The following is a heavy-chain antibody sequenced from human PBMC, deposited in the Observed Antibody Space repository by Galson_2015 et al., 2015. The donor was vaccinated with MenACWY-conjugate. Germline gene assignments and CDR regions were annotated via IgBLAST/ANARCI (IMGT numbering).Heavy chain of an antibody. Sequence: SGAEVQKPGESLTISCKGSGYTFTTYWIGWVRQLPGKGLEWMGLISPGDSETRYSPAFQGQVTISADKSISTAYVQWDSLQASDTAMYYCARHPPGGRGIDVWGQGTTVTVSS. V-gene: IGHV5-51*01. D-gene: IGHD1-26*01. CDR1: GYTFTTYW. CDR2: ISPGDSET. J-gene: IGHJ6*02. CDR3: ARHPPGGRGIDV.